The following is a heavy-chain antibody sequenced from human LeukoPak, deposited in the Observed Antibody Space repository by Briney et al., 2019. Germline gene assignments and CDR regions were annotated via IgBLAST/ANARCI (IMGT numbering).Heavy chain of an antibody. V-gene: IGHV1-8*01. CDR1: GYTFTSHD. J-gene: IGHJ6*03. Sequence: GASVKVSCKASGYTFTSHDINWVRQATGQGLEWMGWMNPNSGNTGYAQKFQGRVTMTRNTSISTAYMELSSLRSEDTAVYYCRYSSSSDYYYYMDVWGKGTTVTVSS. CDR2: MNPNSGNT. D-gene: IGHD6-6*01. CDR3: RYSSSSDYYYYMDV.